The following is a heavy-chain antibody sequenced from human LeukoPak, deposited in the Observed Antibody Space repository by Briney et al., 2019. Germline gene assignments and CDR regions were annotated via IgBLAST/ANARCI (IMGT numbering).Heavy chain of an antibody. CDR2: IYYSGGT. CDR1: GGSISSYY. J-gene: IGHJ5*02. CDR3: ARGRGSANWFDP. D-gene: IGHD3-10*01. V-gene: IGHV4-59*12. Sequence: PSETLSLTCTVSGGSISSYYWSWIRQLPGKGLEWIGYIYYSGGTNYNSSLMGRVTISVDTSKNQFSLKLSSVTAADTAVYYCARGRGSANWFDPWGQGTLVTVSS.